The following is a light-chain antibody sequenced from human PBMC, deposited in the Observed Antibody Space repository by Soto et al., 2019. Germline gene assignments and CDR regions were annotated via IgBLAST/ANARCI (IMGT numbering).Light chain of an antibody. J-gene: IGLJ2*01. V-gene: IGLV2-11*01. CDR2: TVN. Sequence: QSALTQPRSVSGSPGQSVTISCTGTSSDVGGYNYVSWYQQHPGKAPKLLIYTVNKRPSGVPDRFSGSKSGNTASLTISGLQADDEADYYCCSYAAGDSFKFGGGTKLTVL. CDR3: CSYAAGDSFK. CDR1: SSDVGGYNY.